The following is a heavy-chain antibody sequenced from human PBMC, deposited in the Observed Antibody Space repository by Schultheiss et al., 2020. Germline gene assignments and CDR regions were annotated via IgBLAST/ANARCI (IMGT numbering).Heavy chain of an antibody. D-gene: IGHD6-6*01. Sequence: GGSLRLSCAAFGFTVSSNYMSWVRQAPGKGLEWVGRIKSKTDGGTTDYAAPVKGRFTISRDDSKNTLYLQMNSLKTEDTAVYYCTTDSSSSNYWGQGTLVTVSS. V-gene: IGHV3-15*01. CDR3: TTDSSSSNY. CDR1: GFTVSSNY. CDR2: IKSKTDGGTT. J-gene: IGHJ4*02.